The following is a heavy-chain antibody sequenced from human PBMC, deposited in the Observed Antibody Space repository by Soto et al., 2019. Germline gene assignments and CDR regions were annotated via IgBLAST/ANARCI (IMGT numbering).Heavy chain of an antibody. J-gene: IGHJ5*02. CDR3: ARGSSSWYVDSNWFDT. D-gene: IGHD6-13*01. CDR1: GFTFSSYG. CDR2: IWYDGSNK. V-gene: IGHV3-33*01. Sequence: QVQLVESGGGVVQPGRSLRLSCAASGFTFSSYGMHWVRQAPGKGLEWVAVIWYDGSNKYYADSVKGRFTISRDNSKNTLYLQMNSLRAEDTAVYYCARGSSSWYVDSNWFDTWGQGTLVTVSS.